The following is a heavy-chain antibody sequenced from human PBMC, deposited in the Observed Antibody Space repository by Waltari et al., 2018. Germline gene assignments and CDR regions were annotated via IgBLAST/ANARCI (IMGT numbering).Heavy chain of an antibody. CDR1: GGSFSGYY. CDR3: ARRKGRITMVRGVDRWFDP. Sequence: QVQLQQWGAGLLKPSETLSLTCAVYGGSFSGYYWSWIRQPPGNGLEWIGEINHSGSTNYNPSLKGRVTRSVDTSKNQFSLKLSSVTAADTAVYYCARRKGRITMVRGVDRWFDPWGQGTLVTVSS. V-gene: IGHV4-34*01. J-gene: IGHJ5*02. CDR2: INHSGST. D-gene: IGHD3-10*01.